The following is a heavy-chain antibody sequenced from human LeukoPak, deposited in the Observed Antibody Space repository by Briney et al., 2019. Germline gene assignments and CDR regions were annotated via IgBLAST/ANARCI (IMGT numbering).Heavy chain of an antibody. Sequence: ASVKVSCKASGYTFTGYYMHWLRQAPGQGLEWMGWINPNSGGTNYAQKFQGWVTMTRDTSISTAYMELSSLRSEDTAVYYCARVGVYYDSSGYQRWFDPWGQGTLVTVSS. J-gene: IGHJ5*02. CDR1: GYTFTGYY. CDR2: INPNSGGT. D-gene: IGHD3-22*01. V-gene: IGHV1-2*04. CDR3: ARVGVYYDSSGYQRWFDP.